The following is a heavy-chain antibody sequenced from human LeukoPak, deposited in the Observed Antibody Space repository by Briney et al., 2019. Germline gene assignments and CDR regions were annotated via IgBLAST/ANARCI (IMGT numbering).Heavy chain of an antibody. V-gene: IGHV4-4*07. J-gene: IGHJ4*02. CDR1: GGSISSYY. CDR2: IYTSGST. CDR3: ARDYYDSSGYWPLGY. D-gene: IGHD3-22*01. Sequence: SETLSLTCTVSGGSISSYYWSWIRQPAGKGLEWIGRIYTSGSTNYNPSLKSRVTMSVDTSKNQFSLKLSPVTAADTAVYYCARDYYDSSGYWPLGYWGQGTLVTVSS.